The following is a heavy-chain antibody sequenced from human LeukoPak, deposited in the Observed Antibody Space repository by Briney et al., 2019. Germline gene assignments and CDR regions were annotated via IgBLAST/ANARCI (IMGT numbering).Heavy chain of an antibody. J-gene: IGHJ5*02. CDR1: GFTFSSST. Sequence: GGSLRLSWAASGFTFSSSTMNWVRRAPGKGLEWVSSISSSSDYIYYADSVKGRFTISRDNAKNSLYLQMNSLRAEDTAVCYCVRIPNSANFPNWFDPWGQGTLVTASS. CDR2: ISSSSDYI. CDR3: VRIPNSANFPNWFDP. V-gene: IGHV3-21*01. D-gene: IGHD4/OR15-4a*01.